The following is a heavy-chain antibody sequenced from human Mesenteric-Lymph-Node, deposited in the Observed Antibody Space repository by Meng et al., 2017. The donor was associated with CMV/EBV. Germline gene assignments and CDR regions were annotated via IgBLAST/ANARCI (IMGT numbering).Heavy chain of an antibody. J-gene: IGHJ5*02. CDR2: IGDSGGRT. CDR3: AKTYFYDSSGSIFDT. CDR1: GFSFSTYS. D-gene: IGHD3-22*01. V-gene: IGHV3-23*01. Sequence: GGSLRLSCAASGFSFSTYSMTWIRQAPGKGLEWVSGIGDSGGRTKYADSVKGRFTVSRDNPKNTLYLQMNSLRAEDTAVYYCAKTYFYDSSGSIFDTWGQGTLVTVSS.